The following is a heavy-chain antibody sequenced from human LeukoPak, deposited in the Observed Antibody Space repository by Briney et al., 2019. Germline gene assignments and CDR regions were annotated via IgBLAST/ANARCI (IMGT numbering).Heavy chain of an antibody. J-gene: IGHJ4*02. CDR1: GFTFSSYW. D-gene: IGHD2-2*01. V-gene: IGHV3-7*01. CDR2: IKQDGSET. CDR3: ARGSSNTGFAY. Sequence: GGSLRLSCAASGFTFSSYWMSWVHQAPGKGLEWVANIKQDGSETYSVDSVKGRFTISRDNAKNSLYLQMNSLRGEDTAIYYCARGSSNTGFAYWGQGTLVTVSS.